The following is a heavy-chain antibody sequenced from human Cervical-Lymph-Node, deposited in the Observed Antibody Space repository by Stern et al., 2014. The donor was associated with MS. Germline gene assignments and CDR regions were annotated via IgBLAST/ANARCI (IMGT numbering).Heavy chain of an antibody. V-gene: IGHV3-33*01. J-gene: IGHJ4*02. CDR2: IWYDGSNK. CDR3: ARGYFEGSY. CDR1: GFTFSSYG. Sequence: AQLVESGGGVVQPGRSLPLSCAASGFTFSSYGMHWVRQAPGKGLEWVAVIWYDGSNKYYADSVKGRFTISRDNSKNTLYLQMNSLRAEDTAVYYCARGYFEGSYWGQGTLVTVSS. D-gene: IGHD2/OR15-2a*01.